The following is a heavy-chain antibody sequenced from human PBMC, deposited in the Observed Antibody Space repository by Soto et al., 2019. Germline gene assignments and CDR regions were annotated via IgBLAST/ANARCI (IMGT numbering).Heavy chain of an antibody. CDR1: GGSISHVYYY. V-gene: IGHV4-30-4*01. Sequence: QVQLQESGPGLLKPSQTLSLTCAVSGGSISHVYYYWIWIRQLQDKGLEWIGHIYNGGSTYNNPSLTIRVTSAVDTSRNQFSLQLTCVSAADTADYYCATGPSGDKVDSWGQGILVTVSS. CDR2: IYNGGST. CDR3: ATGPSGDKVDS. J-gene: IGHJ4*02. D-gene: IGHD7-27*01.